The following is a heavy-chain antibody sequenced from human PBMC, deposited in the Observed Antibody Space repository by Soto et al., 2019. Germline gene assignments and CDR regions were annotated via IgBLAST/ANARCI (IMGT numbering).Heavy chain of an antibody. CDR1: GFTFSTCS. J-gene: IGHJ4*02. Sequence: EVQLVESGGGLVKPGGSLRLSCAASGFTFSTCSMNWVRQAPGKGLEWVSSISGSSRNIYYADSVKGRFTISRDNAKNSLYLQRNSRRAEDTAVYYCARDNGYDAATLDYWGQGTLVTVSS. CDR3: ARDNGYDAATLDY. D-gene: IGHD5-12*01. CDR2: ISGSSRNI. V-gene: IGHV3-21*02.